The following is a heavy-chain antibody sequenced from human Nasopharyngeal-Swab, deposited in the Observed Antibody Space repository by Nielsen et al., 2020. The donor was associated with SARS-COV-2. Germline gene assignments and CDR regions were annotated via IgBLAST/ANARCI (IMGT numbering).Heavy chain of an antibody. CDR1: GFTVSSNY. J-gene: IGHJ3*02. D-gene: IGHD3-10*01. Sequence: GESLKISCAASGFTVSSNYMSWVRQAPGKGLEWVSVIYSGGSTYYADSVKGRFTISRDNSENTLYLQMNSLRAEDTAVYCCAGRITMVRGPPEGMRAFDIWGQGTMVTVSS. V-gene: IGHV3-53*01. CDR3: AGRITMVRGPPEGMRAFDI. CDR2: IYSGGST.